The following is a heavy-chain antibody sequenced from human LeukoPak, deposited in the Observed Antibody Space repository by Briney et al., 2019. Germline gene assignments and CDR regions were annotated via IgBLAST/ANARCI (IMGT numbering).Heavy chain of an antibody. CDR1: GFRFSGYA. V-gene: IGHV3-23*01. D-gene: IGHD6-19*01. Sequence: GGSLRLSCAASGFRFSGYAMNWVRQAPGKGLEWVSAISGSGGTPYYADSVRGRFTISRDNSRSTVYLQMNSLRAEDTAVYYCAREIGGWYGYAFDIWGQGTMVTVSS. J-gene: IGHJ3*02. CDR2: ISGSGGTP. CDR3: AREIGGWYGYAFDI.